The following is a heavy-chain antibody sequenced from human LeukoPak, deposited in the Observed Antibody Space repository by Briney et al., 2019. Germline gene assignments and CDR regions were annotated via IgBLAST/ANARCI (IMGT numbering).Heavy chain of an antibody. CDR1: GFTFSSYG. V-gene: IGHV3-30*03. CDR2: ISYDGSNK. D-gene: IGHD3-3*01. CDR3: AREAATIFGVVIPSFDY. Sequence: GGSLRLSCAASGFTFSSYGMHWVRQAPGKGLEWVAVISYDGSNKYYVDSVKGRFTISRDNAKNSLYLQMNSLRAEDTAVYYCAREAATIFGVVIPSFDYWGQGTLVTVSS. J-gene: IGHJ4*02.